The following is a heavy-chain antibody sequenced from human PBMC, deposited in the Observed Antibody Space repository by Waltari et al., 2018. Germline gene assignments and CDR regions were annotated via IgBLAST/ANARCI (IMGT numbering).Heavy chain of an antibody. V-gene: IGHV4-39*01. Sequence: QLQLQESGPGLVKPSETLFLTCTVSGGSISSSSYYWGWISQSPGKGLEWIGSIYYSGSTYYNPTLKSRVTISGDTSKNQFSLKLSSVTAADTAVYYCARHWKKSGYRFDPWGQGTLVTVSS. CDR1: GGSISSSSYY. CDR3: ARHWKKSGYRFDP. CDR2: IYYSGST. J-gene: IGHJ5*02. D-gene: IGHD5-12*01.